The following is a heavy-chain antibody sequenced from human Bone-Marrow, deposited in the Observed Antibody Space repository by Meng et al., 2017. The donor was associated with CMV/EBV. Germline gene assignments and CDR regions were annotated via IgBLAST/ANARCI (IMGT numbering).Heavy chain of an antibody. D-gene: IGHD3-10*01. CDR2: MNPNSGNT. CDR3: AREGTGNGMDV. V-gene: IGHV1-8*03. J-gene: IGHJ6*02. Sequence: ASVKVSCKASGYTFTSYDINWVRQATGQGLEWMGWMNPNSGNTGYAQKFQGRVTITRNTSISTAYMELGSLRSKDTAVYYCAREGTGNGMDVWGQGTTVTVSS. CDR1: GYTFTSYD.